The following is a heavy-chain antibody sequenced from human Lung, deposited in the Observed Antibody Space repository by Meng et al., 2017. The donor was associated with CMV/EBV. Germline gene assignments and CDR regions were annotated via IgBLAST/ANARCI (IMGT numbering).Heavy chain of an antibody. Sequence: ASVKVSXKASGYTFSYYDIIWVRQASGQGLEWVGWMNPNRGNTAYAQKFQGGVTMTRDTSTSIAYMELSSLRSGDTAVYYCARGQVQCSTINCHDYRFSGMDVWGKGTTVTVSS. CDR2: MNPNRGNT. V-gene: IGHV1-8*01. J-gene: IGHJ6*04. D-gene: IGHD2/OR15-2a*01. CDR3: ARGQVQCSTINCHDYRFSGMDV. CDR1: GYTFSYYD.